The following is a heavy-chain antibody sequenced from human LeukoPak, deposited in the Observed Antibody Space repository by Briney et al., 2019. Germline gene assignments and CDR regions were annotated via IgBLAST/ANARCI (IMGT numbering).Heavy chain of an antibody. D-gene: IGHD6-19*01. CDR2: IYYSGST. J-gene: IGHJ4*02. V-gene: IGHV4-61*08. CDR1: GGSISSSDYY. CDR3: ARDVEGAGPGYFDY. Sequence: SETLSLTCTVSGGSISSSDYYWSWIRQHPGKGLEWIGYIYYSGSTYYNPSLKSRVTISVDTSKNQFSLKLSSVTAADTAVYYCARDVEGAGPGYFDYWGQGTLVTVSS.